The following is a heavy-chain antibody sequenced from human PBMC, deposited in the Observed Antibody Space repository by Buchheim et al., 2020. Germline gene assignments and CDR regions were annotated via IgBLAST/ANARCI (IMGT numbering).Heavy chain of an antibody. V-gene: IGHV3-74*01. Sequence: EVKLVESGGGLAQPGGSLRLSCEASGFMFNDYWMHWVRKAPGKGLVWVSRVNGDGSSTFYADSVKGRFTTSRDNGKNTMFLQMNSLRAEDTAVYFCARGRTYYDVWSGFYLPASFDNWGQGAL. D-gene: IGHD3-3*01. CDR1: GFMFNDYW. J-gene: IGHJ4*03. CDR2: VNGDGSST. CDR3: ARGRTYYDVWSGFYLPASFDN.